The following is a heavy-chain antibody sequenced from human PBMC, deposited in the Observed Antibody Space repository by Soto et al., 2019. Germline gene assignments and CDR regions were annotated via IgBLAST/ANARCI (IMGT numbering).Heavy chain of an antibody. CDR2: IIPIFGTA. CDR1: GGTFSSYA. J-gene: IGHJ6*02. D-gene: IGHD3-10*01. V-gene: IGHV1-69*01. Sequence: QVQLVQSGAEVKKPGSSVKVSCKASGGTFSSYAISWVRQAPGQGLEWMEGIIPIFGTANYAQKFQGRVTITADESTSTAYMGLSSLRSEDTAVYYCERAMVRGVMSYYYYGMDVWGQGTTVTVSS. CDR3: ERAMVRGVMSYYYYGMDV.